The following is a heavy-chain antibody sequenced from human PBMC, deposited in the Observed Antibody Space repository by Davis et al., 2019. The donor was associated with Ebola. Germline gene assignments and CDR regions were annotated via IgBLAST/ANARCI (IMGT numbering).Heavy chain of an antibody. V-gene: IGHV4-59*08. CDR2: VSHTGST. CDR1: GGPIGSDF. Sequence: SETLSLTFNVPGGPIGSDFWSWVRQPPGKGLEWMGYVSHTGSTYYNPSLKSRLTMSVDTSKNQLSVHLASLTAADTAVYYCARRRGTYPDWYLDLWGRGTLVIVSS. J-gene: IGHJ2*01. CDR3: ARRRGTYPDWYLDL.